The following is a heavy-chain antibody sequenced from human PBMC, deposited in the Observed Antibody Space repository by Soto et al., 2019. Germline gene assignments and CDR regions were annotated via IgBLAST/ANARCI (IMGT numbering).Heavy chain of an antibody. Sequence: EVQLVESGGGLVQPGRSLRLSCAASGFTFDDYAMHWVRQAPGKGLEWVSGISWNSGSIGYADSVKGRFTISRDNAKNSLYLQMNSLRAEDTALYYCAKDAGEEGSGHYVYWGQGTLVTVSS. J-gene: IGHJ4*02. CDR1: GFTFDDYA. D-gene: IGHD3-22*01. V-gene: IGHV3-9*01. CDR3: AKDAGEEGSGHYVY. CDR2: ISWNSGSI.